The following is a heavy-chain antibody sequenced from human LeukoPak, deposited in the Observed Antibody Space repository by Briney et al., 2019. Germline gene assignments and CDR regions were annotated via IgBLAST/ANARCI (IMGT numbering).Heavy chain of an antibody. Sequence: ASVKVSCKVSGYTLTELSMHWVRQAPGKGHEWMGGFDPEDGETIYAQKFQGRVTMTEDTSTDTAYMELSSLRSEDTAVYYCATDSGSYYDEYFQHWGQGTLVTVSS. CDR1: GYTLTELS. V-gene: IGHV1-24*01. CDR3: ATDSGSYYDEYFQH. D-gene: IGHD1-26*01. CDR2: FDPEDGET. J-gene: IGHJ1*01.